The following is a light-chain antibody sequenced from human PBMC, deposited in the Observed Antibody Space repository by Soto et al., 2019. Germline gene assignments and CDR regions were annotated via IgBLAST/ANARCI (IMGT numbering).Light chain of an antibody. CDR2: GAS. V-gene: IGKV3-15*01. CDR3: QQYFRWPPWT. Sequence: EVLMTQSPATLSVSPGDRVTLSCRASLSVSSDLAWYRQKPGQAPTLLIYGASIRATGVPARFSGSGSGTDFTLTIDSLQSEDVADYYCQQYFRWPPWTFGQGTKVEI. CDR1: LSVSSD. J-gene: IGKJ1*01.